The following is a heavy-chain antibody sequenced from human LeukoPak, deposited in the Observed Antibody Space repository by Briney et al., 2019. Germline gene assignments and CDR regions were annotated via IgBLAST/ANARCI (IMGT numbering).Heavy chain of an antibody. D-gene: IGHD6-19*01. CDR2: IHTSGST. CDR1: GGSISTYY. CDR3: ARAPEFSSGWLLDC. V-gene: IGHV4-4*07. Sequence: SETLSLTCSVSGGSISTYYGSWIRQSAGKGLEWIGRIHTSGSTNYNPSLKSRVTMSVDTSKNQFSLKVTSVSAADTGVYYCARAPEFSSGWLLDCWGQGSLVTVSS. J-gene: IGHJ4*02.